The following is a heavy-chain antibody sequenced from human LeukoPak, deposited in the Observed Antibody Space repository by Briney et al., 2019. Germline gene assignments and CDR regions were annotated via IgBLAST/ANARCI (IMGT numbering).Heavy chain of an antibody. V-gene: IGHV4-39*01. Sequence: SETLSLTCTVSGGSISSSSYYWGWIRQPPGKGLEWIASIYYSGSTYYNPSLKSRVTISVDTSKNQFSLKLSSVTAADTAVYYCAGKYYYDSSGYFYVDYWGQGTLVTVSS. CDR1: GGSISSSSYY. CDR2: IYYSGST. D-gene: IGHD3-22*01. CDR3: AGKYYYDSSGYFYVDY. J-gene: IGHJ4*02.